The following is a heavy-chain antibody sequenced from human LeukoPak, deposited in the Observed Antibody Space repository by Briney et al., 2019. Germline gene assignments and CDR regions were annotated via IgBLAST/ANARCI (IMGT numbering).Heavy chain of an antibody. CDR3: ARTPKLLYSSGWYGGNYYFDY. J-gene: IGHJ4*02. CDR2: ISAYNGNT. V-gene: IGHV1-18*01. CDR1: GYTFTSYG. D-gene: IGHD6-19*01. Sequence: ASVKVSCKASGYTFTSYGISWVRQAPGQGLEWMGWISAYNGNTNYAQKLQGRVTMTTEPSTSTAYMELRSLRSDDTDVYYCARTPKLLYSSGWYGGNYYFDYWGQGTLVTVSS.